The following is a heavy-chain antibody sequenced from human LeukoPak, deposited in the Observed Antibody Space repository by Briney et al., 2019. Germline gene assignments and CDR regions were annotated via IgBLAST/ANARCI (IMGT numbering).Heavy chain of an antibody. CDR2: IYPGDSDT. J-gene: IGHJ1*01. Sequence: GESLKISCKGSGYSFTSYWIGWVRQMPGKGLEWMGIIYPGDSDTRHSPSFQGQVTISADKSISTAHLQWSSLKASDTAIYYCARSAAAGTAEYFQHWGQGTLVTVSS. D-gene: IGHD6-13*01. CDR3: ARSAAAGTAEYFQH. CDR1: GYSFTSYW. V-gene: IGHV5-51*01.